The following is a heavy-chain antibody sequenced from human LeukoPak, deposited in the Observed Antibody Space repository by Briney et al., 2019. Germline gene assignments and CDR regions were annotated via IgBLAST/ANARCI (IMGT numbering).Heavy chain of an antibody. D-gene: IGHD3-10*01. J-gene: IGHJ6*02. Sequence: ASVKVSCKASGYTFTSYDINWVRQATGQGLEWMGWMNPNSGNTGYAQKFQGRVTMTRNTSISTAYMELSSLRSEDTAVYYCAGTQLLWFGGLSNYYYYGMDVWGQGTTVTVSS. CDR3: AGTQLLWFGGLSNYYYYGMDV. CDR1: GYTFTSYD. V-gene: IGHV1-8*01. CDR2: MNPNSGNT.